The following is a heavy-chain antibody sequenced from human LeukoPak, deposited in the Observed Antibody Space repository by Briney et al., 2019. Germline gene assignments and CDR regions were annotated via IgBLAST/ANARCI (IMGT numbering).Heavy chain of an antibody. CDR1: GYSISSGSFY. V-gene: IGHV4-31*03. CDR2: IYFSGTT. D-gene: IGHD1-1*01. J-gene: IGHJ6*02. CDR3: ARDQLGSGNYGMDV. Sequence: SETLSPTCSVSGYSISSGSFYWSWVRQLPGKGLEWLGYIYFSGTTYYHPSFQSRLTLSLDTSKNQFSLNLTSVTVADTAVYYCARDQLGSGNYGMDVWGPGTTVTVSS.